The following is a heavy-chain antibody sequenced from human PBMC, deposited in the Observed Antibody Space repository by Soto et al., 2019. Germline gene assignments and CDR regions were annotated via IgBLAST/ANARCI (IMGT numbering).Heavy chain of an antibody. D-gene: IGHD1-7*01. Sequence: GGSLRLSCAASGFTFSSYWMHWVRQAPWKGLVWVSRINSDGSSTSYADSVKGRFTISRDNAKNTLYLQMNSLRAEDTAVYYCARVGGSELFYYYYGMDVWGQGTTVTVSS. V-gene: IGHV3-74*01. J-gene: IGHJ6*02. CDR1: GFTFSSYW. CDR3: ARVGGSELFYYYYGMDV. CDR2: INSDGSST.